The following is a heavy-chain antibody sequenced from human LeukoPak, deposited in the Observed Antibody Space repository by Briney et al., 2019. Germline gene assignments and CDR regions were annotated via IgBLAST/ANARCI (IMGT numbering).Heavy chain of an antibody. V-gene: IGHV4-34*01. CDR3: ARDRYDAFDI. CDR1: GGSFSGYY. J-gene: IGHJ3*02. D-gene: IGHD1-14*01. CDR2: INHSGST. Sequence: KASETLSLTCAVYGGSFSGYYWSWIRQPPGKGPEWIGEINHSGSTNYNPSLKSRVTISVDTSKNQFSLKLSSVTAADTAVYYCARDRYDAFDIWGQGTMVTVSS.